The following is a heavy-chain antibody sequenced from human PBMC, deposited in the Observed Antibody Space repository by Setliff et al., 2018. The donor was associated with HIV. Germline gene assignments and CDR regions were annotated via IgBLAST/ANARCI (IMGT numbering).Heavy chain of an antibody. V-gene: IGHV4-4*07. CDR3: ARRGRDGVFIMLATGFDP. CDR2: IYASGKT. J-gene: IGHJ5*02. Sequence: SETLSLTCNVSGDSLNTYYWSWIRQSGGKGLEWIGRIYASGKTTFNPSLKSRVRMSVDTSKNQFSLKLTSVTASDTAVYYCARRGRDGVFIMLATGFDPWGQGALVTV. CDR1: GDSLNTYY. D-gene: IGHD2-8*01.